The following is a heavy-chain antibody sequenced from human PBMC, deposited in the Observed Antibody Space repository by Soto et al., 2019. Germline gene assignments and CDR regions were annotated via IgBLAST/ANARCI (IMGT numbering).Heavy chain of an antibody. Sequence: QVQLQQSGPGLVKPSQTLSLTCAISGDSVSSNCIAWNWIRQSPSRGLEWLGRTYYSSKWYNDYAVSVKLRINTHPDTSKTQYSLQLNSVNPAETTVYYCARERARQQLAYNFDYWGQGTLVIVSS. CDR2: TYYSSKWYN. J-gene: IGHJ4*02. CDR1: GDSVSSNCIA. V-gene: IGHV6-1*01. D-gene: IGHD6-13*01. CDR3: ARERARQQLAYNFDY.